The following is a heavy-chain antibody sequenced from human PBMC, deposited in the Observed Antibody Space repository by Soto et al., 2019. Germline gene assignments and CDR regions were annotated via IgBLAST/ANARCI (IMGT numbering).Heavy chain of an antibody. J-gene: IGHJ5*02. CDR1: GGSISSGGYS. CDR3: AREGYSYGSSWFDP. Sequence: SETLSLTCAVSGGSISSGGYSWSWIRQPPGKGLEWIGYIYHSGSTYYNPSLKSRVTISVDRSKNQFSLKLSSVTAADTAVYYCAREGYSYGSSWFDPWGQGTLVTVSS. D-gene: IGHD5-18*01. V-gene: IGHV4-30-2*01. CDR2: IYHSGST.